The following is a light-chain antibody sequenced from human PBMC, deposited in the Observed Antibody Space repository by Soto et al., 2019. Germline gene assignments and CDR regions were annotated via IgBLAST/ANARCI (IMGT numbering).Light chain of an antibody. Sequence: QSALTQPASLSGSPGQSITVSCTGTRSDIGFYNYVSWYQQHPGKAPKLIIYEVSNRPSGVSNRFSGSKSGNTASLPVSVLQAEDEADYYCASFTTTSTRVFGTGTKVTVL. CDR1: RSDIGFYNY. CDR3: ASFTTTSTRV. J-gene: IGLJ1*01. CDR2: EVS. V-gene: IGLV2-14*01.